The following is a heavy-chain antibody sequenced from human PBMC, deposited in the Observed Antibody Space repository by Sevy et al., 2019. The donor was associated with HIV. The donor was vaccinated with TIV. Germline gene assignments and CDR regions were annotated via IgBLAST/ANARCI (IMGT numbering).Heavy chain of an antibody. V-gene: IGHV3-30-3*01. CDR2: ISYDGSNK. CDR3: ARVDIAAAGFDY. Sequence: GGSLRLSCAASGFTFSSYAMHWVRQAPGKGLEWVAVISYDGSNKYYADSVKGRFTISRDNSKNTLYLQMNSLRAEATAVYYCARVDIAAAGFDYWGQGTLVTVSS. D-gene: IGHD6-13*01. CDR1: GFTFSSYA. J-gene: IGHJ4*02.